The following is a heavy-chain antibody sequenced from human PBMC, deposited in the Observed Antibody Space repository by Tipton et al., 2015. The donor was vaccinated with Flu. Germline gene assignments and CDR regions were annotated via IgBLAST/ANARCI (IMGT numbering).Heavy chain of an antibody. Sequence: QLVQSGAEVKKPGASMKVSCKASGYPLTSYGVSWVRQAPGQGLEWMGWISGYDDDTNYAQKFQGRVTMTTDTSTRTAYMELRSLSSDDTAVYYCARPGGPAVVNPFSYFDFWGQGTLVTVSS. D-gene: IGHD2-2*01. CDR3: ARPGGPAVVNPFSYFDF. V-gene: IGHV1-18*04. CDR1: GYPLTSYG. J-gene: IGHJ4*02. CDR2: ISGYDDDT.